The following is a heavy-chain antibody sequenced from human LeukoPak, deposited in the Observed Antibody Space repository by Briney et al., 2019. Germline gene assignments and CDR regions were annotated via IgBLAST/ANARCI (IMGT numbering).Heavy chain of an antibody. V-gene: IGHV3-7*03. CDR3: AGGSDYGDPYPNDY. D-gene: IGHD4-17*01. CDR2: IKQDGSEK. CDR1: GFTFTRYW. J-gene: IGHJ4*02. Sequence: GGSLRLSRAASGFTFTRYWMSWVRQAPGKGLEWVANIKQDGSEKYYGDSVRGRFAISRDNAKNSLYLQMNSLRAEDTAVYYCAGGSDYGDPYPNDYWGQGTLVTVSS.